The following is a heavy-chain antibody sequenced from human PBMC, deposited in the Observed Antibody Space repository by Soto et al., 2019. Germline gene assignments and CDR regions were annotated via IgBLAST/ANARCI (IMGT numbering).Heavy chain of an antibody. Sequence: EVQLVESGGGLVKPGGSLRLSCAVSGFIFSRYSMNWVRQAPGKGLEWVSSIGTCGSYIYDTDSVKGRFTISRDNTKDSLYLQMNSLRAEDTAIYFCARGSAFIGLDYWGQGSPVTVSS. CDR3: ARGSAFIGLDY. CDR2: IGTCGSYI. J-gene: IGHJ4*02. V-gene: IGHV3-21*01. D-gene: IGHD1-26*01. CDR1: GFIFSRYS.